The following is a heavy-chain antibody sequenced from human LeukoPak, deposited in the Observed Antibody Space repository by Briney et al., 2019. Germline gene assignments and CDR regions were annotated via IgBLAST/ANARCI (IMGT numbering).Heavy chain of an antibody. CDR3: ARGLDRQGLDAFDI. Sequence: SETLSLTCTVSGGSISSGDYYWSWIRQPPGKGLEWIGYIYYSGSTYYNPSLKSRVTISVDTSKNQFSLKQSSVTAADTAVYYCARGLDRQGLDAFDIWGQGTMVTVSS. D-gene: IGHD5-12*01. CDR1: GGSISSGDYY. CDR2: IYYSGST. V-gene: IGHV4-30-4*08. J-gene: IGHJ3*02.